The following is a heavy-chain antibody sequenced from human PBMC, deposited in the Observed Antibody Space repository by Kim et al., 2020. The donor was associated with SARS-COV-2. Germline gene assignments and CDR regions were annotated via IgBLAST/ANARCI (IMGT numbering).Heavy chain of an antibody. J-gene: IGHJ6*02. V-gene: IGHV3-7*01. CDR1: GFTFRNYW. Sequence: GGSLRLSCAASGFTFRNYWMTWVRQTPERGLEWVATMKHDGGERQYVDSVKGRFTLSRDNSKNSLYLQMNSLKAEDTAIYYCARLGYSTSSYFGMDVWGQGTTVTVSS. D-gene: IGHD6-6*01. CDR2: MKHDGGER. CDR3: ARLGYSTSSYFGMDV.